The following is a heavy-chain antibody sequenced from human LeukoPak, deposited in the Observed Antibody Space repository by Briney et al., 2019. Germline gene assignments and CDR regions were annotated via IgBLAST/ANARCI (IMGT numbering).Heavy chain of an antibody. Sequence: PSETLSLTCAVYGGSFSGYYWSWIRQPPGKGLEWIGEINHSGSTNYNPSLKSRVTISVDTSKNQFSLKLSSVTAADTAVYYCARGPGYGGNPLGFAFDIWGQGTMVTVSS. J-gene: IGHJ3*02. CDR2: INHSGST. CDR3: ARGPGYGGNPLGFAFDI. V-gene: IGHV4-34*01. CDR1: GGSFSGYY. D-gene: IGHD4-23*01.